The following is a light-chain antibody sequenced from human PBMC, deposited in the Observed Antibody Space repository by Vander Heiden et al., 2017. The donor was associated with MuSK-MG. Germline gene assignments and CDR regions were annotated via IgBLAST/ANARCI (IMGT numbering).Light chain of an antibody. CDR1: QDISNW. V-gene: IGKV1-12*01. Sequence: DPVTITCRASQDISNWLAWYQQKPGKAPKLLISGASSLQSGVPSRFSGSGSGTDFTLTISSLQPEDFATYYCQHADSFPLPFGQGTKVEIK. CDR2: GAS. J-gene: IGKJ1*01. CDR3: QHADSFPLP.